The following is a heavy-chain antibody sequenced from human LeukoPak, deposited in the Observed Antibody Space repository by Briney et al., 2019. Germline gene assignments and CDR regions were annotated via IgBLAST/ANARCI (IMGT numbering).Heavy chain of an antibody. Sequence: SETLSLTCTVSGASISSGNYYWSWIRQTAGKGLEWIGRIHVTGRTDYNPSPKSRVTVSLDTAKNQYSLQLSSVSAADTAIYYCARGHTGQNWFDPWGQGTLVTVSS. D-gene: IGHD2-8*02. CDR2: IHVTGRT. CDR1: GASISSGNYY. J-gene: IGHJ5*02. V-gene: IGHV4-61*02. CDR3: ARGHTGQNWFDP.